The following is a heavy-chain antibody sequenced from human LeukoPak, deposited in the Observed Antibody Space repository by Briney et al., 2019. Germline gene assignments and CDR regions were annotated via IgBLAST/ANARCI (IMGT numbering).Heavy chain of an antibody. D-gene: IGHD3-22*01. CDR3: ARSTWLLDK. CDR1: GGSISRYF. Sequence: SETLSLTCTVSGGSISRYFWSWIRQSPGKGLEWIGYLYYSGSTKYNPSLKSRVTISVDTSKNHISLKLSSVTAADTAVYYCARSTWLLDKWGQGTLVTVSS. J-gene: IGHJ4*02. V-gene: IGHV4-59*01. CDR2: LYYSGST.